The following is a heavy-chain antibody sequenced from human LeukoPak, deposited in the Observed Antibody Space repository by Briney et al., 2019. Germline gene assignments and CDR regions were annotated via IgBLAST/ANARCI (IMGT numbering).Heavy chain of an antibody. D-gene: IGHD3-10*01. CDR2: ISASGST. V-gene: IGHV4-4*07. CDR1: GGSISSYY. CDR3: ARPANRFMVRGVYVY. Sequence: PSETLSLTCTVSGGSISSYYWSLIRQPAGKGLEWIGRISASGSTNYNPSLKSRVTISVNTSKNQFSLKLSSVTAADTAVYYCARPANRFMVRGVYVYWGQGTLVTVSS. J-gene: IGHJ4*02.